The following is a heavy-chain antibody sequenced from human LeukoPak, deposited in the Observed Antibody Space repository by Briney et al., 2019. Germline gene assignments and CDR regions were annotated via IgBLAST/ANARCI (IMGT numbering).Heavy chain of an antibody. CDR1: GYTFTGYY. V-gene: IGHV1-2*02. CDR2: INPNSGGT. CDR3: ARTRLGELTGDSEAFDI. Sequence: ASVKVSCKASGYTFTGYYMHWVRQAPGQGLEWMGWINPNSGGTNYAQKFQGRVTMTRDTSISTAYMELSRLRSDDMAVYYCARTRLGELTGDSEAFDIWGQGTMVTVSS. J-gene: IGHJ3*02. D-gene: IGHD7-27*01.